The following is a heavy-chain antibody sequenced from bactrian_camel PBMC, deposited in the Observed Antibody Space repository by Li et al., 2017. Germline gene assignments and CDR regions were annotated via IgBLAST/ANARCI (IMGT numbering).Heavy chain of an antibody. V-gene: IGHV3S53*01. D-gene: IGHD6*01. CDR3: AAGASWSGWSFLRADQFTY. CDR2: IAGDGRT. J-gene: IGHJ4*01. Sequence: HVQLVESGGGSVQAGGSLRLSCVASGYTLPMNMGWFRRLPGQEREGVAAIAGDGRTNYADSVTGRFTITFDSAKYITYLQMNSLKDEDTAVYYCAAGASWSGWSFLRADQFTYWGQGTQVTVS. CDR1: GYTLPMN.